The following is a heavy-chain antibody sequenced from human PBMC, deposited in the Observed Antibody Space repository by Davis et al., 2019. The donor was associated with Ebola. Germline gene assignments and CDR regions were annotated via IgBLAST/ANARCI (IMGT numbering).Heavy chain of an antibody. CDR3: ARDCDDSSGYDAFDI. J-gene: IGHJ3*02. CDR1: GNTLTGYY. CDR2: INPNSGGT. Sequence: AASVKVSCKASGNTLTGYYMHWVRQAPGQGLEWMGWINPNSGGTNYAQKFQGRVTMTRDTSISTAYMELSRLRSDDTAVYYCARDCDDSSGYDAFDIWGQGTMVTVSS. D-gene: IGHD3-22*01. V-gene: IGHV1-2*02.